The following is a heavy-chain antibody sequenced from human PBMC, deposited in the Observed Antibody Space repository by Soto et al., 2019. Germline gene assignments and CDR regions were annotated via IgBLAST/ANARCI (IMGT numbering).Heavy chain of an antibody. Sequence: SVGSLRLSCAASGFTFSSYGMHWVRQAPGKGLEWVAVIWYDGSNKYYADSVKGRFTISRDNSKNTLYLQMNSLRAEDTAVYYCASYSSSWSYYYYGMDVWGQGTTVTVSS. D-gene: IGHD6-13*01. CDR1: GFTFSSYG. J-gene: IGHJ6*02. CDR2: IWYDGSNK. CDR3: ASYSSSWSYYYYGMDV. V-gene: IGHV3-33*01.